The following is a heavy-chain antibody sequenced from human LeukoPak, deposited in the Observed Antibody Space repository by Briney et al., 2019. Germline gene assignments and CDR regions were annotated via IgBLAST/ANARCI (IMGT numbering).Heavy chain of an antibody. Sequence: GSLRLSCAASGFTFSSYSMNWVRQAPGKGLEWVSSIGTSSSYIYYADSVKGRFTISRDNAKNSLYLQMNSLRAEDTAVYYCARAIAVAGTDWYFDLWGRGTLVTVSS. CDR1: GFTFSSYS. J-gene: IGHJ2*01. D-gene: IGHD6-19*01. V-gene: IGHV3-21*01. CDR3: ARAIAVAGTDWYFDL. CDR2: IGTSSSYI.